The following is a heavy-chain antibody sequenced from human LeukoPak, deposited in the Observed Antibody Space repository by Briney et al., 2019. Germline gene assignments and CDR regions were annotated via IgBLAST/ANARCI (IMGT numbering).Heavy chain of an antibody. CDR2: INPNSGGT. CDR1: GYTFTGYY. Sequence: WASVKVSCKASGYTFTGYYMHWVRQAPGQGLEWIGWINPNSGGTNYAQKFQGRVTMTRDTSISTAYMELSRLRSDDTAVYYCAREPAAMKGFYYYGMDVWGQGTTVTVSS. J-gene: IGHJ6*02. CDR3: AREPAAMKGFYYYGMDV. D-gene: IGHD2-2*01. V-gene: IGHV1-2*02.